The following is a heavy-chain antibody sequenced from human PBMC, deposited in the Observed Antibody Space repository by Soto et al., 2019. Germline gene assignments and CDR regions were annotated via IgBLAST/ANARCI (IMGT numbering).Heavy chain of an antibody. J-gene: IGHJ6*02. CDR1: GFTFSSYG. V-gene: IGHV3-33*01. CDR3: ARSGYSPKRAYYYYYGMDV. CDR2: IWYDGSNK. D-gene: IGHD5-18*01. Sequence: GGSLRLSCAASGFTFSSYGMHWVRQSPGQGLEWVAVIWYDGSNKYYADSVKGRFTISRDNSKNTLYLQMNSLRAEDTAVYYCARSGYSPKRAYYYYYGMDVWGQGTTVTVSS.